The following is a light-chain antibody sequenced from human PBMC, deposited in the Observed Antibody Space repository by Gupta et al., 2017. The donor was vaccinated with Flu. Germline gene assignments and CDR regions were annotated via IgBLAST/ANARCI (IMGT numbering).Light chain of an antibody. CDR3: QESYSRPPVT. CDR2: GAA. V-gene: IGKV1-39*01. Sequence: ASMLASVGDRVTTSCRASQTISNYLNWYQQKPARAPELLINGAATLHSGVPSRFSGSGSGTDFTLTITSLQPEDFATYYCQESYSRPPVTFGHGTKVDIK. J-gene: IGKJ3*01. CDR1: QTISNY.